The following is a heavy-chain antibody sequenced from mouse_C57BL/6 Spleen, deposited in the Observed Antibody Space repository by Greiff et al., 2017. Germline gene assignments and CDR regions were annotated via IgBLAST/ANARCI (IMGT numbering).Heavy chain of an antibody. V-gene: IGHV6-3*01. J-gene: IGHJ4*01. D-gene: IGHD6-1*01. Sequence: EVQLQESGGGLVQPGGSMKLSCVASGFTFSNYWMNWVRQSPEKGLEWVAQIRLKSDNYATHYAESVKGRFTISRDDSKSSVYLQMNNLRAEDTGIYYCTGLEPLYYAMDYWGQGTSVTVSS. CDR3: TGLEPLYYAMDY. CDR2: IRLKSDNYAT. CDR1: GFTFSNYW.